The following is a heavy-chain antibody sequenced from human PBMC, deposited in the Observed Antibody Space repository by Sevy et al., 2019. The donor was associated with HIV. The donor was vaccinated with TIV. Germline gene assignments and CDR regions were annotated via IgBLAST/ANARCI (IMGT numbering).Heavy chain of an antibody. V-gene: IGHV3-53*05. J-gene: IGHJ6*02. CDR3: ARDSNSGYYYYYAMDV. D-gene: IGHD1-26*01. Sequence: GGYLRLSCAASGFTVSSNYMSWVRQAPGKGLEWVSVIYSGGSTYYADSVKGRFTISRDNSKNTLYVQMNSLRAEDTAVYYCARDSNSGYYYYYAMDVWGQGTTVTVSS. CDR2: IYSGGST. CDR1: GFTVSSNY.